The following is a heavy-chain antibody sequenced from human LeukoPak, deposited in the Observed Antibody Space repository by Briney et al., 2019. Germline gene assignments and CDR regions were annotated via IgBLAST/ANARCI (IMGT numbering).Heavy chain of an antibody. V-gene: IGHV3-23*01. J-gene: IGHJ5*02. CDR3: AKVKSSLRVVGA. Sequence: GGSLRLSCAASGFIFRSSSMSWVRQAPGKGLEWVSSISAIGDITHYAESVQGRFTISRDNSGSTLYVQMNSLSVDDTAVYYCAKVKSSLRVVGAWGQGTLVTVSS. D-gene: IGHD3-22*01. CDR1: GFIFRSSS. CDR2: ISAIGDIT.